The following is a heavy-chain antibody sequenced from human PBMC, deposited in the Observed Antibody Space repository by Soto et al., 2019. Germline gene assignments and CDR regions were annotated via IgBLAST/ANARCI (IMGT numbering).Heavy chain of an antibody. V-gene: IGHV1-69*01. CDR3: ARGGGYSGYDVGYYFDY. D-gene: IGHD5-12*01. Sequence: QVQLVQSGAEVKKPGSSVKVSCKASGGTFSSYAISWVRQAPGQGLEWMGGIIPIFGTANYAQKFQGRVTITADESTSTADMELSSLRSEDTAVYYCARGGGYSGYDVGYYFDYWGQGSLVTVSS. CDR1: GGTFSSYA. J-gene: IGHJ4*02. CDR2: IIPIFGTA.